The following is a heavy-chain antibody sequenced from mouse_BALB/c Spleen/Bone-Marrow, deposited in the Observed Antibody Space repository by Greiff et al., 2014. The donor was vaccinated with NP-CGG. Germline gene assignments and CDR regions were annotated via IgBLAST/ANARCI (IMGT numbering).Heavy chain of an antibody. Sequence: DVQLVESGGDLVKPGGSLKLSCAASGFTFSSYGMSWVRQTPDKRLEWVATISSGGSYTYYPDSVKGRFTISRDNAKNTLYLQMSSLKSEDTAMYYCAQYGIRGQGTLVTVSA. CDR2: ISSGGSYT. J-gene: IGHJ3*01. CDR1: GFTFSSYG. V-gene: IGHV5-6*01. CDR3: AQYGI. D-gene: IGHD2-10*02.